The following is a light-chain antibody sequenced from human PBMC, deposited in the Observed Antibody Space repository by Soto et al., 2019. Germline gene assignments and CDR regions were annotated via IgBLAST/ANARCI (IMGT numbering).Light chain of an antibody. V-gene: IGKV3-11*01. J-gene: IGKJ3*01. CDR3: QQRRA. Sequence: EIVLTQSPATLSLSPGERATLSCRASQSVGSYLAWYQQERGQAPRLLIYDASNRATDIPARFSGSGSGTDFTLTISSLEPEDFAVYYCQQRRAFGPGTKVDI. CDR1: QSVGSY. CDR2: DAS.